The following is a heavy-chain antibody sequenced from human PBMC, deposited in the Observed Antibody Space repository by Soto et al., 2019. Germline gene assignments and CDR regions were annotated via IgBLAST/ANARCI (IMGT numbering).Heavy chain of an antibody. CDR2: IYWDDDK. Sequence: QITLKESGPTLVKPTQTLTLTCTFSVFSLSTSGVGVGWIRQPPGKALEWLALIYWDDDKRYSPSLKSRLTITKDTDKNQVVLTLTNMDPVDTATYYGAHSGTVLVPAAMACDYWGQGTLVTVSS. J-gene: IGHJ4*02. CDR3: AHSGTVLVPAAMACDY. V-gene: IGHV2-5*02. D-gene: IGHD2-2*01. CDR1: VFSLSTSGVG.